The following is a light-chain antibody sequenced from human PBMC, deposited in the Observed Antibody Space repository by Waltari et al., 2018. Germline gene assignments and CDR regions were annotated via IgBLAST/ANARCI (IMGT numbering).Light chain of an antibody. Sequence: QSVLTQPPSVSGAPGQRVAISCTGTTPNIGAGFDVHWYRQDPGTAPKLLIYRNNYRPSGVPDRFSGSKSGTSASLAITALQAADESDYYCQSYDTGLSAYVFGTGTKVIVL. J-gene: IGLJ1*01. CDR1: TPNIGAGFD. V-gene: IGLV1-40*01. CDR2: RNN. CDR3: QSYDTGLSAYV.